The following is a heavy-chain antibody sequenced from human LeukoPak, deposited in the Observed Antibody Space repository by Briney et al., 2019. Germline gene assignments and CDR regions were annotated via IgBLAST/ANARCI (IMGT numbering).Heavy chain of an antibody. Sequence: PGGSLRLSCAASGFTFSSYGMHWVRQAPGKGLEWVAVISYDGSNKYYADSVKGRFTISRDNSKNTLYLQMNSLRAEDTAVYYCAKGFRSGWVLKSAFDIWGQGTMVTVSS. V-gene: IGHV3-30*18. J-gene: IGHJ3*02. CDR1: GFTFSSYG. D-gene: IGHD6-19*01. CDR2: ISYDGSNK. CDR3: AKGFRSGWVLKSAFDI.